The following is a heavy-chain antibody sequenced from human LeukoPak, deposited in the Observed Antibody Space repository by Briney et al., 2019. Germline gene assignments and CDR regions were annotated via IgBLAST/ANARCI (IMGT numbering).Heavy chain of an antibody. J-gene: IGHJ4*02. CDR1: GFTFSNYW. CDR2: INIDGSTT. V-gene: IGHV3-74*01. Sequence: GGSLRLSCAASGFTFSNYWMHWVRQAPGKGLVWVSHINIDGSTTNYADSVKGRFTISRDNAKNTLYLQMNSLRAEDTAIYYCARGQDSWGQGTLVTVPS. CDR3: ARGQDS.